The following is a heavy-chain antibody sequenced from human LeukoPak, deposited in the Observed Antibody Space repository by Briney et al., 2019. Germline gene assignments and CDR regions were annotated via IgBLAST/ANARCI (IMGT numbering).Heavy chain of an antibody. J-gene: IGHJ3*02. D-gene: IGHD3-16*01. Sequence: SETLSLTCAVYGGSFSGYYWSWIRQPPGKGLEWIGEINHSGSTNYNPSLKSRVTISVDTSKNQFSLKLSSVTAADTAVYCCAGGGWVRRAFDSWGQGTMVTVSS. V-gene: IGHV4-34*01. CDR1: GGSFSGYY. CDR3: AGGGWVRRAFDS. CDR2: INHSGST.